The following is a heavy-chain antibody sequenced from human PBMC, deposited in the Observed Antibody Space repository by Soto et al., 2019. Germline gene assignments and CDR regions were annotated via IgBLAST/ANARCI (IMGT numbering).Heavy chain of an antibody. Sequence: GASVKVSCKASGFTFSNYGLNWVRQAPGQGLEWMGWVSANNGHTNYAHNLQGRVSMTTDTSTSTAYMELRGLRFDDTAVYYCARDIESVTAKHFFYYYAMDVWGQGTTVTVSS. V-gene: IGHV1-18*01. CDR2: VSANNGHT. D-gene: IGHD2-8*01. CDR3: ARDIESVTAKHFFYYYAMDV. J-gene: IGHJ6*02. CDR1: GFTFSNYG.